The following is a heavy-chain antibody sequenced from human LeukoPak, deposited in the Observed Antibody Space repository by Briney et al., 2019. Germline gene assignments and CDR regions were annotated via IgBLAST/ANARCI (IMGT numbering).Heavy chain of an antibody. J-gene: IGHJ4*02. CDR2: IYPGDSDT. D-gene: IGHD3-10*01. V-gene: IGHV5-51*01. CDR1: GYSFTSYW. CDR3: ARGMTVRGVISPSFDY. Sequence: GETLKISCKGSGYSFTSYWIGWVRQMPGKGLEWMGIIYPGDSDTRYSPSFKGQVTISADKSISTAYLQWSSLKASDTAMYYCARGMTVRGVISPSFDYWGQGTLVTVSS.